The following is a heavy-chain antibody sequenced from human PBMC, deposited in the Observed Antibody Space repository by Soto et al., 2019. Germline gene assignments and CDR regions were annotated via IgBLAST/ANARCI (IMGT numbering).Heavy chain of an antibody. Sequence: SQTLSLTCALSGDSVSSNSAAWNWIRQSPSRGLEWLGRTYYRSKWYNDYAVSVKSRITINPDTSKNQFSLQLNSVTPEDTAVHYCARDDGALSGSSGYNWFDPWGQGTLVTVSS. CDR2: TYYRSKWYN. CDR1: GDSVSSNSAA. V-gene: IGHV6-1*01. CDR3: ARDDGALSGSSGYNWFDP. D-gene: IGHD1-26*01. J-gene: IGHJ5*02.